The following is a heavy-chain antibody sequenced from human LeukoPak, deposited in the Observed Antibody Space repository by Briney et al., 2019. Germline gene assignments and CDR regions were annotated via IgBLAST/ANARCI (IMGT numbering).Heavy chain of an antibody. J-gene: IGHJ4*02. CDR1: GGSISSSSYS. V-gene: IGHV4-39*07. CDR2: IYYSGST. Sequence: SETLSLTCTVSGGSISSSSYSWGWIRQPPGKGLEWIGSIYYSGSTYYNPSLKSRVTISVDTSKNQFSLKLSSVTAADTAVYYCARATDYGDHGGFDYWGQGTLVTVSS. D-gene: IGHD4-17*01. CDR3: ARATDYGDHGGFDY.